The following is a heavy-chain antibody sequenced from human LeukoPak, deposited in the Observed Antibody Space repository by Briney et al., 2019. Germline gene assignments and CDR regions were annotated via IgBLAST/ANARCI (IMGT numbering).Heavy chain of an antibody. CDR2: AYHTGST. CDR3: ARDFQRLGSDAFDF. J-gene: IGHJ3*01. Sequence: SETLSLTCTVSGVSISSHNWSWIRQPPGKGLEWVGYAYHTGSTSSNPSLKSRATMSVDTSKNQFSLRLTSLTAADTAVYYCARDFQRLGSDAFDFWGQGTMVTVSS. D-gene: IGHD2-15*01. CDR1: GVSISSHN. V-gene: IGHV4-59*11.